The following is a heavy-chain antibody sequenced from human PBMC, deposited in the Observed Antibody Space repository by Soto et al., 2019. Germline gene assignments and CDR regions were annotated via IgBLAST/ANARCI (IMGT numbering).Heavy chain of an antibody. CDR3: ARGSSCDF. V-gene: IGHV1-3*01. CDR2: INAGTGNT. J-gene: IGHJ4*02. CDR1: GYTFTNYD. D-gene: IGHD3-10*01. Sequence: GASVKVSCKASGYTFTNYDIHWVRQAPGQRLEWMGWINAGTGNTKYSQKFQGRVTITRDTSASTAYMELSSLRSEDTAVYYCARGSSCDFWGQGTLVTVSS.